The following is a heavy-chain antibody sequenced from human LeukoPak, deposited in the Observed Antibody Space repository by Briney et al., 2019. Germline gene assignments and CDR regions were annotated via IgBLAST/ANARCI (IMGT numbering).Heavy chain of an antibody. J-gene: IGHJ4*02. D-gene: IGHD5-12*01. CDR2: INPNSGGT. V-gene: IGHV1-2*02. CDR3: ARAGVDGFRPKPYYFDY. CDR1: GYTFTGYY. Sequence: ASVKVSCKASGYTFTGYYMHWVRQAPGQGLEWMGWINPNSGGTNYAQKFQGRVTMTRDTSISTAYMELSRLRSDDTAVYYCARAGVDGFRPKPYYFDYWGQGTLVTVSS.